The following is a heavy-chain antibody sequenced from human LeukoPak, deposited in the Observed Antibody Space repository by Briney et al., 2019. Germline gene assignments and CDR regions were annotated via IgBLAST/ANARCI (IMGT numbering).Heavy chain of an antibody. J-gene: IGHJ5*02. D-gene: IGHD3-9*01. V-gene: IGHV1-2*02. CDR3: ARSYFDVLTNYYMWLAP. Sequence: ASVKVSCKASGFIFTNYYMHWVRQAPGQGLEWMGWINLNSGDTYYAQNFQDRVAMTGDTPISTAYLELSSLRSDDTAVFYCARSYFDVLTNYYMWLAPWGQGTLVTVSS. CDR2: INLNSGDT. CDR1: GFIFTNYY.